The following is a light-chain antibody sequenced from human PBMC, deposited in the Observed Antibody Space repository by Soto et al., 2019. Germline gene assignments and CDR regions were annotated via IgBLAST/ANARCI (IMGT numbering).Light chain of an antibody. Sequence: QSVLTQPPSVSGAPGQRVTISCTGSSSNIGAGYDVHWYQQLPGTAPKLLIYGNSNRPSGVPDRFSGSKSGTSASLAITGLQADDEADYYCPSHDSSLSGVVFGGGTKLTVL. CDR3: PSHDSSLSGVV. CDR2: GNS. V-gene: IGLV1-40*01. J-gene: IGLJ2*01. CDR1: SSNIGAGYD.